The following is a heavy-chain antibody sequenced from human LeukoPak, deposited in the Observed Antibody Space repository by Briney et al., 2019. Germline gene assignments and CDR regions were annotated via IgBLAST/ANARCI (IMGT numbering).Heavy chain of an antibody. V-gene: IGHV3-23*01. J-gene: IGHJ4*02. CDR3: AKAIGYSYGYDDY. D-gene: IGHD5-18*01. Sequence: GGSRRLSCAASGITFSNYAMSWVRQAPGKGLAWVSAISGSGGTTFYADSVKGRFTISRDNSKSTLYLQMNSLTAEDTAIYYCAKAIGYSYGYDDYWGQGTVVTVSS. CDR2: ISGSGGTT. CDR1: GITFSNYA.